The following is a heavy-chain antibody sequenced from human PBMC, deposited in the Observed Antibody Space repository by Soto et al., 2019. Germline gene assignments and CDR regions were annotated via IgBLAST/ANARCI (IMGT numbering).Heavy chain of an antibody. J-gene: IGHJ5*02. D-gene: IGHD3-10*01. CDR2: IYYSGST. Sequence: SETLSLTCTVSGGSISSSSYYWGWIRQPPGKGLEWIGSIYYSGSTYYNPSLKSRVTISVDTSKNQFSLKLSSVTAADTAVYYCARLSPQNYYYGSGINWFDPWGQGTLVTVSS. CDR3: ARLSPQNYYYGSGINWFDP. V-gene: IGHV4-39*01. CDR1: GGSISSSSYY.